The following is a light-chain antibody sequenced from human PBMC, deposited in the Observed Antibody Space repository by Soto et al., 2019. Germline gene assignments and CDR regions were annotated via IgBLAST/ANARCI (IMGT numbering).Light chain of an antibody. V-gene: IGLV2-8*01. CDR3: SSYVDYNLRA. J-gene: IGLJ2*01. CDR2: ELI. Sequence: QSALTQPPSASGSPGQSVTISCTGTSSDIGGSNFVSWYQHHPGKAPKLIIYELIKRPSGVPDRFSGSKSGNTASLTVSGLQADDEADYYCSSYVDYNLRAFGGGTKVTVL. CDR1: SSDIGGSNF.